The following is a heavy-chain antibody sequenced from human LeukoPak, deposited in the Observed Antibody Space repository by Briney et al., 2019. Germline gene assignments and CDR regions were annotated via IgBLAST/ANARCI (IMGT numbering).Heavy chain of an antibody. J-gene: IGHJ4*02. CDR2: IYHSGST. CDR1: GYSISSGFY. CDR3: ARGVDY. V-gene: IGHV4-38-2*02. Sequence: SETLSLTCTVSGYSISSGFYWGWTRQPPGKGLEWIGIIYHSGSTNYNPSLKSRVTISADTSKNQFSLKLSSVTAADTAVYYCARGVDYWGQGTLVTVSS.